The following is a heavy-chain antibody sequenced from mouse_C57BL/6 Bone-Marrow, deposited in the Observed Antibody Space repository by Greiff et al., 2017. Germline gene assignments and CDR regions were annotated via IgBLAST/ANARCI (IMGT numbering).Heavy chain of an antibody. Sequence: EVNVVESGGDLVKPGGSLKLSCAASGFTFSSYGMSWVRQTPDKRLEWVATISSGGSYTYYPDSVKGRFTISRDNAKNTLYLQMSSLKSEDTAMYYCARRGTTVVARAMDYWGQGTSVTVSS. D-gene: IGHD1-1*01. CDR2: ISSGGSYT. CDR1: GFTFSSYG. CDR3: ARRGTTVVARAMDY. V-gene: IGHV5-6*02. J-gene: IGHJ4*01.